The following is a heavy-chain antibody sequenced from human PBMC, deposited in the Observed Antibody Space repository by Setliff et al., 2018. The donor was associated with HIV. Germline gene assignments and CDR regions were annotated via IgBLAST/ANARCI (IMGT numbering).Heavy chain of an antibody. CDR3: ARGNFNY. Sequence: LSLTCTVSGDSISSSIYYWGWIRQPPGKGLEWIGSVYYGGSTYYNPSLKSRVTISVDTSKNQFSLKLSSVTAADTAVYYCARGNFNYWGQGTLVTVSS. D-gene: IGHD3-16*01. V-gene: IGHV4-39*01. CDR1: GDSISSSIYY. CDR2: VYYGGST. J-gene: IGHJ4*02.